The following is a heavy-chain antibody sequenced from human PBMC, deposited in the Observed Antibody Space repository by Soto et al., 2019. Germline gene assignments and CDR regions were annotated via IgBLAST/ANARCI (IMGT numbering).Heavy chain of an antibody. V-gene: IGHV3-7*03. D-gene: IGHD2-2*01. CDR1: GFTFGYYW. Sequence: GGSLRLSCAASGFTFGYYWMSWVRQAPGKGLEWLATIKWDASEKKYVDSVKGRFTMSRDNSKNTLYLQMNSLRAEDTAVYYCARALPVAKGGFDPWGQGALVTVSS. J-gene: IGHJ5*02. CDR2: IKWDASEK. CDR3: ARALPVAKGGFDP.